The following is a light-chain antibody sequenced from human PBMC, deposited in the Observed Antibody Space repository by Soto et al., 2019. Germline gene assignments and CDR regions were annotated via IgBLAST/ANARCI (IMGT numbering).Light chain of an antibody. V-gene: IGKV4-1*01. CDR1: QSVLYSSNKRNY. J-gene: IGKJ1*01. CDR3: QQHRT. CDR2: WAS. Sequence: DIVMTQSPDSLAVSLGERATINCKSSQSVLYSSNKRNYLAWYQQKPGQPPKLLISWASTRESGVPDRFSGGGSGTDFTLTISSLQPDDFATYYCQQHRTFGQGTKVEIK.